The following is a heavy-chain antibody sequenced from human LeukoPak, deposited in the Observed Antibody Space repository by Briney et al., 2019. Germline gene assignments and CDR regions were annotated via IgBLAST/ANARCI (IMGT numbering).Heavy chain of an antibody. D-gene: IGHD6-13*01. CDR2: IIPIFGTA. Sequence: SVKVSCKASGGTFSSYAISWVRQAPGQGLEWMGGIIPIFGTANYAQKFQGRVTMTTDTSTSTAYMELRSLRSDDTAVYYCARVVGLTGYSSSWYSGYYYYMDVWGKGTTVTVSS. CDR3: ARVVGLTGYSSSWYSGYYYYMDV. J-gene: IGHJ6*03. V-gene: IGHV1-69*05. CDR1: GGTFSSYA.